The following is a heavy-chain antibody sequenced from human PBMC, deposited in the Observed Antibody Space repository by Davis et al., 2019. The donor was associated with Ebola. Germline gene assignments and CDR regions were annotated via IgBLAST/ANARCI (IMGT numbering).Heavy chain of an antibody. D-gene: IGHD3-16*01. CDR3: AMGGLKGGFDY. Sequence: ASVKVSCKVSGYTLAELSIHWVRQAPGKGLEWMGSFDPEDGEAIYAQKFQGRVIMTEDTSTDTAHMELSRLTSDDTAIYYCAMGGLKGGFDYWGRGTLVTVSS. CDR1: GYTLAELS. J-gene: IGHJ4*02. CDR2: FDPEDGEA. V-gene: IGHV1-24*01.